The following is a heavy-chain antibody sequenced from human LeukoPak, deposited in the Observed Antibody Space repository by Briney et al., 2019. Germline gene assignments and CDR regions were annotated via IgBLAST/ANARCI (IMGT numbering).Heavy chain of an antibody. CDR3: ARRSEPYYDFWSGYRNWFDP. CDR2: IYYSGST. V-gene: IGHV4-30-4*01. CDR1: GGSISSGDYY. Sequence: SETLSLTCTVSGGSISSGDYYWSWIRQPPGKGLEWIGYIYYSGSTYYNPSLKSRVTISVDTSKNQFSLKLSSVTAADTAVYYCARRSEPYYDFWSGYRNWFDPWGQGTLVTVSS. D-gene: IGHD3-3*01. J-gene: IGHJ5*02.